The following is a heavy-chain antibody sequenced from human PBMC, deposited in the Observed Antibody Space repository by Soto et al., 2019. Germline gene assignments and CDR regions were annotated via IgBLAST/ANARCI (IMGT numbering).Heavy chain of an antibody. Sequence: EVQLVESGGGLVQPGGSLRLSCVASGFRFDYYWMHWVRQAPGEGLMWVSRLQTDGSHPAYADSVKGRFTISRDNAKSPLYLQMNNLRAEVTAVYYCARGGDPDYWGQGTQVNVSS. CDR2: LQTDGSHP. J-gene: IGHJ4*02. CDR1: GFRFDYYW. V-gene: IGHV3-74*01. D-gene: IGHD2-21*02. CDR3: ARGGDPDY.